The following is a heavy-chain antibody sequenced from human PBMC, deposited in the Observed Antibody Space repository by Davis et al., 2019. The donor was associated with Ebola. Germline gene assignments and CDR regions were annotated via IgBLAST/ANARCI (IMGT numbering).Heavy chain of an antibody. J-gene: IGHJ6*03. D-gene: IGHD5-12*01. Sequence: MPSETPSLTCAVYGGSFSTYYWTWIRQPPGKGLEWIGEIKHNGGTKYNPSLRSRVTISVDTSKNQFSLKVSSVTAADTAVYYCARLRGVEATFSQYYYMDVWGKGTTVTVSS. CDR1: GGSFSTYY. CDR3: ARLRGVEATFSQYYYMDV. V-gene: IGHV4-34*01. CDR2: IKHNGGT.